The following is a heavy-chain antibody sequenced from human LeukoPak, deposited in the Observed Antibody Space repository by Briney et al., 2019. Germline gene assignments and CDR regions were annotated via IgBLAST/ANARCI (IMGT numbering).Heavy chain of an antibody. CDR2: RSESGSAT. V-gene: IGHV3-23*01. CDR1: RLTLSNYA. Sequence: PGWSLTLSCAASRLTLSNYAMSWLRQAPGRGLEWVSTRSESGSATRYADSVKGRFTISRDNSMSTLYLQMDSLRAEDTAVYYCAKGRGYSGYDFFDYWGQGTLVTVSS. D-gene: IGHD5-12*01. CDR3: AKGRGYSGYDFFDY. J-gene: IGHJ4*02.